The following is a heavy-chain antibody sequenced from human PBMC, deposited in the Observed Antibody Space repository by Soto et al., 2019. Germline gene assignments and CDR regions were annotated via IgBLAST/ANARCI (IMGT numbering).Heavy chain of an antibody. D-gene: IGHD2-15*01. V-gene: IGHV1-2*04. Sequence: ASVKVSCKASGYTFTGYYMHWVRQAPGQGLEWMGWINPNSGGTNYAQKFQGWVTMTRDTSISTAYMELSRLRSDDTAVYYCARDHRGRDCSGGSCYSFGFDPWGQGTLVTVSS. CDR1: GYTFTGYY. CDR2: INPNSGGT. J-gene: IGHJ5*02. CDR3: ARDHRGRDCSGGSCYSFGFDP.